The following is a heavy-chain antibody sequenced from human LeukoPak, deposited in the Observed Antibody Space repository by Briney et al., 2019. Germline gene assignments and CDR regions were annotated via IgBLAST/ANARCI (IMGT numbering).Heavy chain of an antibody. D-gene: IGHD3-22*01. J-gene: IGHJ6*03. CDR2: IKQDGSEK. V-gene: IGHV3-7*01. CDR3: ARDLGSSGYYYYYYMDV. CDR1: GFTFSSYW. Sequence: GGSLRLSCAASGFTFSSYWMSWVPQAPGKGLEWVANIKQDGSEKYYVDSVKGRFTISRDNAKNSLYLQMNSLRAEDTAVYYCARDLGSSGYYYYYYMDVWGKGTTVTVSS.